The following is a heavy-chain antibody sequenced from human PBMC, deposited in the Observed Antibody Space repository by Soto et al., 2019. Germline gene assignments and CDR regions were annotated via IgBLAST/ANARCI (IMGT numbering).Heavy chain of an antibody. CDR2: ISYSGST. V-gene: IGHV4-61*01. Sequence: QVQLQESGPGLVKPSETLSLTCTVSGGSVSSGSYYWSWIRQPPGKGLEWIGSISYSGSTNYNPSLKSRLTIPVDTSKNQFSRKLSSVTAADTAVYYCAGALGGSGWRNDAFDIWGQGTMVTVSS. CDR3: AGALGGSGWRNDAFDI. CDR1: GGSVSSGSYY. J-gene: IGHJ3*02. D-gene: IGHD6-19*01.